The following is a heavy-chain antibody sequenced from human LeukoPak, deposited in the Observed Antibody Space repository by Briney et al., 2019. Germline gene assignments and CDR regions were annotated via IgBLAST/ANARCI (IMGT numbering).Heavy chain of an antibody. CDR2: INSDGINT. CDR1: GFTFSNYW. CDR3: ARAKYYYDSSGESAGAFDI. V-gene: IGHV3-74*01. Sequence: GGSLRLSCAASGFTFSNYWMHWVRQAPGKGLVWVSRINSDGINTSYADSVKGRFTISRDNAKNTLNLQMNSLRAEDTAVYYCARAKYYYDSSGESAGAFDIWGQGTLVTVSS. J-gene: IGHJ3*02. D-gene: IGHD3-22*01.